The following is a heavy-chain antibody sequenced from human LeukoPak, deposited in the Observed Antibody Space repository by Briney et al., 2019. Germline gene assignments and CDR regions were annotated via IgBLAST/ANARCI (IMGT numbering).Heavy chain of an antibody. CDR2: LSAHNGDT. Sequence: GARVKVSCKASGYTFPIYGIRWVPQAPGQGLEWMGWLSAHNGDTNYAQKLQGRVTMTGDTYTRTPYMAQKSLRSDDTAVYYCAREGMGGDRSWYYDFWSGLVGNWFDPWGQGTLVTVSS. D-gene: IGHD3-3*01. CDR1: GYTFPIYG. CDR3: AREGMGGDRSWYYDFWSGLVGNWFDP. J-gene: IGHJ5*02. V-gene: IGHV1-18*01.